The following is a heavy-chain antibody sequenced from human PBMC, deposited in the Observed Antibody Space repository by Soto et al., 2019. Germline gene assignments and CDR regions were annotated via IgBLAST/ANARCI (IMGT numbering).Heavy chain of an antibody. D-gene: IGHD6-19*01. CDR2: MSSSGSYR. J-gene: IGHJ2*01. CDR1: GFTLSDYY. Sequence: QVQLVESGGGLVKPGGSLRLSCAASGFTLSDYYMSWIRQAPGKGLEWGSYMSSSGSYRNHADSVKGRFTMSRDNGKNSVYLQMNSLRAEDTAVYYCARNGIAVSSSDWYFELWGRGTLVTVSS. CDR3: ARNGIAVSSSDWYFEL. V-gene: IGHV3-11*05.